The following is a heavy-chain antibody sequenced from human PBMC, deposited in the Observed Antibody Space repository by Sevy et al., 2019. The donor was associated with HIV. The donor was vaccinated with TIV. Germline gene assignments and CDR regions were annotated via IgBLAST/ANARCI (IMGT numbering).Heavy chain of an antibody. CDR2: IYYSGST. D-gene: IGHD6-13*01. J-gene: IGHJ4*02. V-gene: IGHV4-39*01. CDR1: GVSISSSTYY. CDR3: ARRTYSRTTFDY. Sequence: SETLSLTCTVSGVSISSSTYYWAWIRQPPGKGLEWIGSIYYSGSTYYNPSLKSRVTISVDTSKNQFSLRLSSVTAADTAVYYCARRTYSRTTFDYWGQGTLVTVSS.